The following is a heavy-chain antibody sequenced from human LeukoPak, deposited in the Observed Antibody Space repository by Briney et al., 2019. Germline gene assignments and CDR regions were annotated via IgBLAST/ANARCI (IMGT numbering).Heavy chain of an antibody. CDR1: GGSISSSSYY. J-gene: IGHJ6*03. V-gene: IGHV4-61*02. D-gene: IGHD3-10*01. CDR2: IYTSGST. CDR3: ARDLVYYYGSGSHWYMDV. Sequence: SETLSLTCTVSGGSISSSSYYWSWIRQPAGKGLEWIGRIYTSGSTNYNPSLRSRVTMSVDTSKNQFSLKLGSVTAADTAVYYCARDLVYYYGSGSHWYMDVWGKGTTVTISS.